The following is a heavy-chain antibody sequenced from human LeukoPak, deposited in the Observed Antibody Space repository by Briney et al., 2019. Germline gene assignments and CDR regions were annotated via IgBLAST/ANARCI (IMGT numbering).Heavy chain of an antibody. J-gene: IGHJ3*02. CDR1: GFTFTSYW. CDR2: IKQDGSEK. D-gene: IGHD5-18*01. CDR3: AGDSAPRIQLWLQDAFDI. Sequence: HGGSLRLSCAASGFTFTSYWMHWVRQAPGKGLQWVATIKQDGSEKYYVDSVKGRFTISRDNAKNSLYLQMNSLRAEDTAVYYCAGDSAPRIQLWLQDAFDIWGQGTMVTVSS. V-gene: IGHV3-7*03.